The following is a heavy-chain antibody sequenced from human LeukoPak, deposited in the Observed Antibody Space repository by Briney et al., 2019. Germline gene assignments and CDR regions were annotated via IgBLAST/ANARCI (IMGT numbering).Heavy chain of an antibody. CDR1: GGSFSGYY. CDR2: INHSGTT. J-gene: IGHJ4*02. Sequence: RASETLSLTCAVYGGSFSGYYWSWIRQPPGKGLEWIGEINHSGTTNYNPSLKSRVTISLATSKNQFSLKLSSVTAADTAVYYCASSGSGSYYNFDYWGQGTLVTVSS. D-gene: IGHD3-10*01. CDR3: ASSGSGSYYNFDY. V-gene: IGHV4-34*01.